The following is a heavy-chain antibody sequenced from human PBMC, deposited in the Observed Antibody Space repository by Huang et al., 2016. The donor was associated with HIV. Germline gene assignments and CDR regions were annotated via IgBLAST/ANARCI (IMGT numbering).Heavy chain of an antibody. CDR1: GFTFSSYG. V-gene: IGHV3-30*02. CDR2: IQYDGTKK. CDR3: AKVTLGFDY. D-gene: IGHD2-15*01. Sequence: QVQLVESGGGVVQPGGSLRLSCAQSGFTFSSYGMHWVRQAPGLGLEWGAFIQYDGTKKYYADSVKGRFNISRDNSKNMLHLQMNNLRVEDTAAYFCAKVTLGFDYWGQGTWVTVSS. J-gene: IGHJ4*02.